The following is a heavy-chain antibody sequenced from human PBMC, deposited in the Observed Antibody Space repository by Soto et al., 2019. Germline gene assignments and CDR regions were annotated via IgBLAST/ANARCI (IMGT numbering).Heavy chain of an antibody. V-gene: IGHV4-34*01. J-gene: IGHJ4*02. CDR2: INHSGTT. Sequence: QVQLQQWGAGLLKPSETLSLTCAVYGGSLSGHYWSWIRQAPGKGLEWIGEINHSGTTNYNPSLKSRVAILIDTSKNQFSLILSSVTAADRAMYYCARGGATPMVLKYWGQGTLVTVSS. CDR1: GGSLSGHY. CDR3: ARGGATPMVLKY. D-gene: IGHD5-18*01.